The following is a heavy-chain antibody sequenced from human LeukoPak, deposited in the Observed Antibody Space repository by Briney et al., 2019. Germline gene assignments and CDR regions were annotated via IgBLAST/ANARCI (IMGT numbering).Heavy chain of an antibody. V-gene: IGHV4-59*08. CDR3: ARGSGSDYYYYGIDV. J-gene: IGHJ6*02. CDR2: IYYSGTT. D-gene: IGHD2-15*01. CDR1: GGSISTYY. Sequence: SETPSLTCTVSGGSISTYYWSWIRQSPGKGLECIGYIYYSGTTDYNPSLKSRVTISVDTSNNQFSLNLTSVTAADTAVYFCARGSGSDYYYYGIDVWGPGTTVTVSS.